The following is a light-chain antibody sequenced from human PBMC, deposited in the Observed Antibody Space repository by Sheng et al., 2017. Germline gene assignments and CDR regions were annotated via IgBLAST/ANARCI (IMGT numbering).Light chain of an antibody. CDR3: QQYGSSPLT. V-gene: IGKV3-20*01. CDR2: GAS. J-gene: IGKJ4*01. Sequence: EIVMTQSPATLPVSPGERATLSCRASQSVSSALAWYQQKPGQPPRLLIYGASSRATVIPDRFSGSGSGTDFTLTINRLEPEDFAVYYCQQYGSSPLTFGGGTKVEIK. CDR1: QSVSSA.